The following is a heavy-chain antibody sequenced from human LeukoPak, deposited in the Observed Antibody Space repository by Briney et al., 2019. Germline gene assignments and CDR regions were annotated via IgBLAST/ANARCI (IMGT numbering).Heavy chain of an antibody. Sequence: PGGSRRLSCAASGFTVSSNYMSWVRQAPGKGLEWVSVIYSGCSTYYADSVKGRFTISRDNSKNTLYLQMNSLRAEDTAVYYCAKYYYDSSGYYYFQHWGQGTLVTVSS. CDR3: AKYYYDSSGYYYFQH. CDR2: IYSGCST. D-gene: IGHD3-22*01. J-gene: IGHJ1*01. CDR1: GFTVSSNY. V-gene: IGHV3-53*01.